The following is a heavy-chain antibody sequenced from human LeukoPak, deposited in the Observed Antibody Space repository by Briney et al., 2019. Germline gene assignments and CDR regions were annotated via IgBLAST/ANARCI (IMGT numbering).Heavy chain of an antibody. V-gene: IGHV3-30*18. Sequence: GGSLRLSCAASGFTFSSYGMHWVRQAPGKGLEWVAVISYDGSNKYYADSVKGRFTISRDNSKNTLYLQMNSLRAEDTAVYYCVKDRSLYSSSWQNAFDIWGQGTMVTVSS. CDR1: GFTFSSYG. CDR2: ISYDGSNK. J-gene: IGHJ3*02. D-gene: IGHD6-13*01. CDR3: VKDRSLYSSSWQNAFDI.